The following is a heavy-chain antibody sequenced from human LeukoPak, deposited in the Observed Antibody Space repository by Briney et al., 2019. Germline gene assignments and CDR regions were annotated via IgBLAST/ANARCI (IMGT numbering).Heavy chain of an antibody. D-gene: IGHD5/OR15-5a*01. V-gene: IGHV1-2*02. CDR1: GYTFTSYA. Sequence: ASVKVSCKASGYTFTSYAMNWVRQAPGQGLEWMGWINPNSGGTNYAQKFQGRVTMTRDTSISTAYMELSRLRSDDTAVYYCARESRDWFDPWGQGTLVTVSS. CDR2: INPNSGGT. J-gene: IGHJ5*02. CDR3: ARESRDWFDP.